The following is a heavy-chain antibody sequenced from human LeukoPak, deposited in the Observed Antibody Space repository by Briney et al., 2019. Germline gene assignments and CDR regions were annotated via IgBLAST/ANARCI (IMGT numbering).Heavy chain of an antibody. CDR1: GFTFDDYA. V-gene: IGHV3-9*01. Sequence: GRSLRLSCAASGFTFDDYAMHWVRQAPGKGLEWVSGISWNSGSIGYADSVKGRFTISRDNAKNSLYLQMNSLRAEDTALYYCAKDLMAAKTAAAKTGFDYWGQGTLVTVSS. CDR3: AKDLMAAKTAAAKTGFDY. J-gene: IGHJ4*02. CDR2: ISWNSGSI. D-gene: IGHD2-2*01.